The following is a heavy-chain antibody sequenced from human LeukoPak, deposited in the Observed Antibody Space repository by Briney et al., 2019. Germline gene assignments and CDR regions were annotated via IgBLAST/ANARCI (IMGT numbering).Heavy chain of an antibody. V-gene: IGHV3-53*01. CDR2: IFSGGST. D-gene: IGHD6-19*01. Sequence: PGGSLRLFCAASGFTASSNYMRCVRQAAGKGLVGVLVIFSGGSTYYADSVKGRFTISRHNSKNTLYLQMNSLRAEHTAVYYCARDKIAVAGEYYFDYWGQGTLVTVSS. J-gene: IGHJ4*02. CDR3: ARDKIAVAGEYYFDY. CDR1: GFTASSNY.